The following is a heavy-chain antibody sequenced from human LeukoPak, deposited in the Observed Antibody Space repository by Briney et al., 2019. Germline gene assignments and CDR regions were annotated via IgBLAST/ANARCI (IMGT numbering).Heavy chain of an antibody. Sequence: HPGRSLRLSCAASGFTFSSYAMHWVRQAPGKGLEWVAVISSDGTNKYYADSVKGRFTISRDNSKNTLYLQMNSLRAEDTAVYYCARDYYASGSFDYWGQGTLVTVSS. CDR3: ARDYYASGSFDY. V-gene: IGHV3-30*04. D-gene: IGHD3-10*01. J-gene: IGHJ4*02. CDR2: ISSDGTNK. CDR1: GFTFSSYA.